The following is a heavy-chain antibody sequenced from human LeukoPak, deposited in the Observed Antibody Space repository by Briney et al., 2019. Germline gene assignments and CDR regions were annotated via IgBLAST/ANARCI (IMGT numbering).Heavy chain of an antibody. CDR3: ARDRLQFRVSFDY. CDR1: GYSISSGYY. D-gene: IGHD5-24*01. Sequence: SETLSLTCAVSGYSISSGYYWGWIRQPPGKGLERIGSIYHSGSTYYNPSLKSRVTISVDTSKNQFSLKLSSVTAADTAVYYCARDRLQFRVSFDYWGQGTLVTVSS. J-gene: IGHJ4*02. V-gene: IGHV4-38-2*02. CDR2: IYHSGST.